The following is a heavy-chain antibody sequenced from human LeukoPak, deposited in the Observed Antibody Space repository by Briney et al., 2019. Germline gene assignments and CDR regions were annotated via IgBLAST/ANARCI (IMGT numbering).Heavy chain of an antibody. Sequence: GGSLRLSCAASGFTFSSYAMSWVRQAPGKGLEWVSAISGSGGSTYYADSVKGRFTISRDNSKNTLYLQMNSLRAEDTAVYYCAKGLSYSKYYDFWSGPGTFDYWGQGTLVTVPS. CDR2: ISGSGGST. D-gene: IGHD3-3*01. V-gene: IGHV3-23*01. J-gene: IGHJ4*02. CDR3: AKGLSYSKYYDFWSGPGTFDY. CDR1: GFTFSSYA.